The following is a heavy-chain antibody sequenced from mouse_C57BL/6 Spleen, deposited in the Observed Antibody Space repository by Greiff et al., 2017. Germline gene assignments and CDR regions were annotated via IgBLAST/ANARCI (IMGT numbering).Heavy chain of an antibody. CDR1: GYTFTSYW. Sequence: QVQLQQSGAELVKPGASVKLSCKASGYTFTSYWMQWVKQRPGQGLEWIGEIDPSDSYTNYNQKFKGKATLTVDTSSSTAYMQLSSLTSEDSAVYYSLYGSSSPWYFDVWGTGTTVTVSS. D-gene: IGHD1-1*01. CDR2: IDPSDSYT. CDR3: LYGSSSPWYFDV. J-gene: IGHJ1*03. V-gene: IGHV1-50*01.